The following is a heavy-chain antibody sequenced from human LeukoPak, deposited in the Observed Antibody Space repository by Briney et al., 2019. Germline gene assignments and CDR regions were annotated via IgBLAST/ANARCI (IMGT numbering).Heavy chain of an antibody. Sequence: SETLSLTCTVSGGSISSSSYYWGWIRQPPGKGLEWIGSIYYSGSTNYNPSLKSRVTISVATSKNQFSLKLTSVTAADTAVYYCARGTGQNRRDGYNHRGEFDYWGQGTLVTVSS. J-gene: IGHJ4*02. V-gene: IGHV4-39*07. CDR3: ARGTGQNRRDGYNHRGEFDY. CDR2: IYYSGST. CDR1: GGSISSSSYY. D-gene: IGHD5-24*01.